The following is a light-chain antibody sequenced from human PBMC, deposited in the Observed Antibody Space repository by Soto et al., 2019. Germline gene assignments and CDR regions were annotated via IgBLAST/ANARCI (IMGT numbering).Light chain of an antibody. CDR2: EVI. Sequence: QSALTQPASVSGSPGQSITISCTGTSSDVGGYGYVSWYQQHPGKAPKLMIYEVINRPSGVSSRFSGSKSGNTASLTISGLQAEDEADYYCSSYTSSSTYVFGTWTKVTVL. CDR1: SSDVGGYGY. J-gene: IGLJ1*01. V-gene: IGLV2-14*01. CDR3: SSYTSSSTYV.